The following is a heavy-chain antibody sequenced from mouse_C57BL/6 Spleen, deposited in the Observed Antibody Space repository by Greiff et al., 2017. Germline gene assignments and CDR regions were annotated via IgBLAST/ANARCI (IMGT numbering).Heavy chain of an antibody. Sequence: EVKLEESGPGMVKPSQSLSLTCTVTGYSITSGYDWHWIRHFPGNKLEWMGYISYSGSTNYNPSLKSRISITHDTSKNHFFLKLNSVTTEDTATYYCARGQLRSGYFDYWGQGTTLTVSS. D-gene: IGHD1-1*01. J-gene: IGHJ2*01. CDR3: ARGQLRSGYFDY. CDR1: GYSITSGYD. V-gene: IGHV3-1*01. CDR2: ISYSGST.